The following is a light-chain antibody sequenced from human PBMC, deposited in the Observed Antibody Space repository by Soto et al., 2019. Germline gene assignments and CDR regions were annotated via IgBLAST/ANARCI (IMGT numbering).Light chain of an antibody. V-gene: IGLV2-8*01. CDR3: SSFEGTNSFV. CDR2: EVN. Sequence: QSVLTPPPSASGSPEQSVTIPCTGTYSDIGAYNYVSWYQQRPGEAPKLIIYEVNKRPSVVPHRILASKTGNASSLTVSGLQADDEANSYCSSFEGTNSFVFXTGTKVTVL. J-gene: IGLJ1*01. CDR1: YSDIGAYNY.